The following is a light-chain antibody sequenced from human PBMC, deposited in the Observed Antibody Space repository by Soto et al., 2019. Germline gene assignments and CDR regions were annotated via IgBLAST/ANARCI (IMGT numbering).Light chain of an antibody. V-gene: IGKV1-5*03. CDR2: KAS. Sequence: DIQMTQSPSTLSASVGDRVTMTCRASQSISSWLAWHQQKAGKAPKLLIYKASSLESGVPSRFSGSGSGTEFTLTISSLQPDDFATYYCQQHSSYSAYTFGQGTKLEIK. J-gene: IGKJ2*01. CDR1: QSISSW. CDR3: QQHSSYSAYT.